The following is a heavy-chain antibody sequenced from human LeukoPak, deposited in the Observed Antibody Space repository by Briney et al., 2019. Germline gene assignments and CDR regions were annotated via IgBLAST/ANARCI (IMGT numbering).Heavy chain of an antibody. J-gene: IGHJ4*02. V-gene: IGHV3-11*04. CDR2: ITSSGSTM. CDR3: AGLWFGDRPPFDY. Sequence: GGSLRLSCAASGFSFSDSYMSWIRQAPGEGLEWVSYITSSGSTMYYADSVKGRFTISRDNSNNTLYLQMNSLRAEDTAVYYCAGLWFGDRPPFDYWGQGTLVTVSS. CDR1: GFSFSDSY. D-gene: IGHD3-10*01.